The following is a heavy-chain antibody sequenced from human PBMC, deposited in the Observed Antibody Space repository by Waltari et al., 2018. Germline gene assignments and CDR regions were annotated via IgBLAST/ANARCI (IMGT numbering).Heavy chain of an antibody. CDR2: INHSGST. D-gene: IGHD5-18*01. Sequence: QVQLQQWGAGLLKPSETLSLTCAVYGGSFSGYYWSWIRQPPGKGLEWIGEINHSGSTNYNPSRKSRVTISVDTSKNQFSLKLSSVTAADTAVYYCARQGGYSYGTGMGYYYGMDVWGQGTTVTVSS. J-gene: IGHJ6*02. CDR3: ARQGGYSYGTGMGYYYGMDV. CDR1: GGSFSGYY. V-gene: IGHV4-34*01.